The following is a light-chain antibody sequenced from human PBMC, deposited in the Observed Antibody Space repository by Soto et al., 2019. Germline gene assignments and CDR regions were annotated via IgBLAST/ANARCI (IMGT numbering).Light chain of an antibody. J-gene: IGLJ2*01. CDR1: SSDVGGYDD. V-gene: IGLV2-14*01. CDR3: SSYTSISIVV. Sequence: QSVLTQPASVSGSPGQSITISCTGTSSDVGGYDDVSWYQQHPGKAPKLMIYNVRNRPSGVSNRFSGSKAGNTSSLTISGLQAEDEAAYYCSSYTSISIVVFGGGTKLT. CDR2: NVR.